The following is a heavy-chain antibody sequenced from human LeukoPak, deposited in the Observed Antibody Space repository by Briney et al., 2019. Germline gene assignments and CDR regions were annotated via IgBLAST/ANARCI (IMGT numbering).Heavy chain of an antibody. D-gene: IGHD3-22*01. CDR2: ISGSGGST. CDR3: AKEGDSTGYYDYFDY. J-gene: IGHJ4*02. Sequence: GGSLRLSCAASGFTFSSYVIHWVRQAPGKGLEWVSAISGSGGSTYYADSVKGRFTISRDNSKNTLYLQMNSLRAEDTAVYYCAKEGDSTGYYDYFDYWGQGTLVTVSS. CDR1: GFTFSSYV. V-gene: IGHV3-23*01.